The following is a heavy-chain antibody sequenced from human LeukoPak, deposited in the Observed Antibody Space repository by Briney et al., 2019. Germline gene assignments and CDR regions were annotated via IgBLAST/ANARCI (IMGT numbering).Heavy chain of an antibody. CDR2: ISGSGGST. CDR3: AKDRGSGEYFPSFY. V-gene: IGHV3-23*01. Sequence: PGGSLRLSCAASGFTFSTYAMSWVRQTPEKGLEWVSAISGSGGSTYYADSVKGRFTISRDNSTNTLYLQMHSLRAEDTAVYYCAKDRGSGEYFPSFYWGQGTLVTVSS. CDR1: GFTFSTYA. D-gene: IGHD3-10*01. J-gene: IGHJ4*02.